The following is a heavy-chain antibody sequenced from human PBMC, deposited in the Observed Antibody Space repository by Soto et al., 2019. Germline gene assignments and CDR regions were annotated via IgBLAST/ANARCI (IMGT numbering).Heavy chain of an antibody. V-gene: IGHV4-4*02. CDR3: ARGRGRYSSGWSWFDP. CDR1: GGTIRSPDW. Sequence: SETLSLTCGVSGGTIRSPDWWTWVRQPPGKGLEWIGEIFQSGSTNYTPSLESRVTISVDKSKNQFSLTLTSVTAADTAVYFCARGRGRYSSGWSWFDPWGQGSWVTVSA. J-gene: IGHJ5*02. CDR2: IFQSGST. D-gene: IGHD6-19*01.